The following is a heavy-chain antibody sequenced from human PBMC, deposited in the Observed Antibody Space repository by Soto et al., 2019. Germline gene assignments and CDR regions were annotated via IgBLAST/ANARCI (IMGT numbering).Heavy chain of an antibody. V-gene: IGHV3-9*01. CDR2: ISWNSGSI. J-gene: IGHJ5*02. CDR1: GFTFDGYA. Sequence: GGSLRLSCAASGFTFDGYAMHWVRQAPGKGLEWVSGISWNSGSIGYADSVKGRFTISRDNAKNSLYLQMNSLRAEDTALYYCANSLIRRPPPRSTDYP. D-gene: IGHD4-4*01. CDR3: ANSLIRRPPPRSTDYP.